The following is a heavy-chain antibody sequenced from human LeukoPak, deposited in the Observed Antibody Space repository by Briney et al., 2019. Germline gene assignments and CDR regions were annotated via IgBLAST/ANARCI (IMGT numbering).Heavy chain of an antibody. CDR1: GFTFSSYA. Sequence: GALRLSCAASGFTFSSYAMSWVRQAPGKGLEWVSGISASGGSTYYADSVKGRFTISRDNSRNTLFLHMNSLRAEDTAVYYCAKVQAEGIVSNRGYYFDYWGQGTLVTVSS. CDR2: ISASGGST. CDR3: AKVQAEGIVSNRGYYFDY. J-gene: IGHJ4*02. V-gene: IGHV3-23*01. D-gene: IGHD7-27*01.